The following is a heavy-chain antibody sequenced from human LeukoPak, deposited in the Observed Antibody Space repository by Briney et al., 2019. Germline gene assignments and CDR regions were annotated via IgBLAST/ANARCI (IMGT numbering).Heavy chain of an antibody. CDR2: IYYSGST. CDR3: ARTYGSGSYYYYYYYMDV. CDR1: GGSITSSSYY. V-gene: IGHV4-39*07. Sequence: SETLSLTCTVSGGSITSSSYYWVWIRQPPGKGLEWIGSIYYSGSTYYNPSLKSRVTISVDTSKNQFSLKLSSVTAADTAVYYCARTYGSGSYYYYYYYMDVWGKGTTVTVSS. D-gene: IGHD3-10*01. J-gene: IGHJ6*03.